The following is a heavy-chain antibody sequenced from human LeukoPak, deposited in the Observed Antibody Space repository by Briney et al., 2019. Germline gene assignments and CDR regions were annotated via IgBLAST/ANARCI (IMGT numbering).Heavy chain of an antibody. CDR2: IYYSGST. V-gene: IGHV4-59*12. D-gene: IGHD3-10*01. CDR1: GGSISSYY. CDR3: AREGTMVRGVSSHDAFDI. J-gene: IGHJ3*02. Sequence: PSETLSLTCTASGGSISSYYWSWIRQPPGKGLEWIGYIYYSGSTNYNPSLKSRVTISVDTSKNQFSLKLSSVTAADTAVYYCAREGTMVRGVSSHDAFDIWGQGTMVTVS.